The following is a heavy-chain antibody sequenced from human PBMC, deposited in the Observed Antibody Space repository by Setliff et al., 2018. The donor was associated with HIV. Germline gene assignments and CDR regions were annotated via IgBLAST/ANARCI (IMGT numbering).Heavy chain of an antibody. J-gene: IGHJ4*02. CDR3: SRDVGVPGRGNALEY. V-gene: IGHV1-2*02. CDR1: GYTLGGNY. D-gene: IGHD3-10*01. Sequence: ASVKVSCKASGYTLGGNYMHWVRQAPGQGLEWMEWIDPNSGGTNYAQKFEGRVTMTRDTTVNTVYIEVSSLRSDDTAVYYCSRDVGVPGRGNALEYWGQGIPVTVSS. CDR2: IDPNSGGT.